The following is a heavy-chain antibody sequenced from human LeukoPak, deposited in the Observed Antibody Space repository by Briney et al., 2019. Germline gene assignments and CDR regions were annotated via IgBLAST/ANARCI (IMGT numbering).Heavy chain of an antibody. Sequence: GGSLRLSCAASGFTFSGYYMSWIRQAPGKGLEWVSYISSSGAYRNHADSVRGRFTISRDNAKNSLYLQMNNLRAEDTAVYYCARVRPGYYFDYWGQGTLVTVSS. CDR2: ISSSGAYR. V-gene: IGHV3-11*06. D-gene: IGHD1-14*01. CDR3: ARVRPGYYFDY. J-gene: IGHJ4*02. CDR1: GFTFSGYY.